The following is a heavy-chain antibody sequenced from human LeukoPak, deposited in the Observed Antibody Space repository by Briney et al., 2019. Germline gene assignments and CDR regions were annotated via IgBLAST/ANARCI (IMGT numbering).Heavy chain of an antibody. J-gene: IGHJ4*02. D-gene: IGHD3-22*01. V-gene: IGHV3-73*01. CDR3: TRYYYDSSGYYYLFDY. CDR1: GFTFSGSA. CDR2: IRSKANSYAT. Sequence: GGSLRLSCAASGFTFSGSALHWVRQASGKGLEWVGRIRSKANSYATAYAASVKGRFTISRDDSQNTAYLQMNSLKTEDTAVYYCTRYYYDSSGYYYLFDYWGQGTLVTVSS.